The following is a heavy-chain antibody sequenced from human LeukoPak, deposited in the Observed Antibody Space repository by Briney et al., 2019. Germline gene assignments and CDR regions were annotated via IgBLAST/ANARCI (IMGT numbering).Heavy chain of an antibody. CDR1: GFTFDDYA. V-gene: IGHV3-9*01. D-gene: IGHD6-13*01. J-gene: IGHJ6*02. Sequence: GGSLRLSCAASGFTFDDYAMHWVRQAPGKGLEWVSGISWNSGSIGYADSVKGRFTISRDNSKTSLYLQMNSLRAEDTAVYYCALTAAVFDYSYYYGMDVWGQGTAVTVSS. CDR3: ALTAAVFDYSYYYGMDV. CDR2: ISWNSGSI.